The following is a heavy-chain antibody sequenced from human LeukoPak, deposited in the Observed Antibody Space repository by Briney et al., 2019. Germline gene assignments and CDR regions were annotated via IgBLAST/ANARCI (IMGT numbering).Heavy chain of an antibody. CDR3: ARDGRPGAAAAVLDY. J-gene: IGHJ4*02. CDR1: GYTFTSYG. D-gene: IGHD6-13*01. V-gene: IGHV1-18*01. Sequence: ASVKVSCKASGYTFTSYGISWVRQAPGQGLEWMGWISAYNGNTNYAQKLQGRVTMTTDTSTSTAYMELSSLRSEDTAAYYCARDGRPGAAAAVLDYWGQGTLVTVSS. CDR2: ISAYNGNT.